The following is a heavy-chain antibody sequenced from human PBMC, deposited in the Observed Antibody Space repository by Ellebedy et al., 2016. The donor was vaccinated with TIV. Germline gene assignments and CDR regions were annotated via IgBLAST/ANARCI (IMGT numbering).Heavy chain of an antibody. CDR3: VRGQSSGVGAPY. CDR2: IKQDGSEK. D-gene: IGHD1-26*01. V-gene: IGHV3-7*01. CDR1: GFTFSNYW. J-gene: IGHJ4*02. Sequence: PGGFLRLSCAASGFTFSNYWMSWVRQAPGKGLEWVANIKQDGSEKYYVDSVKGRFTISRDNAKNSLYLQMNSLRAEDTAVYYCVRGQSSGVGAPYWGQGTRVTVSS.